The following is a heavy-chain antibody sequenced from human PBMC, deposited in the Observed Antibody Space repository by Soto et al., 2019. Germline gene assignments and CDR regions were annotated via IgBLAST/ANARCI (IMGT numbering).Heavy chain of an antibody. Sequence: PSETLSLTCAVYGGSFSGYYWSWIRQPPGKGLEWIGEINHSGSTNYNPSLKSRVTISVDTSKNQFSLKLSSVTAADTAVYYCARAGKVVPAAMVFYYYYMDVWGKGTTVTVSS. J-gene: IGHJ6*03. CDR3: ARAGKVVPAAMVFYYYYMDV. D-gene: IGHD2-2*01. V-gene: IGHV4-34*01. CDR1: GGSFSGYY. CDR2: INHSGST.